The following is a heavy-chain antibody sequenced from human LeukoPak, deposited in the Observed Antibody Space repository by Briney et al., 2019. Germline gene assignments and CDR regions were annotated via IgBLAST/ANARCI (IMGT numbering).Heavy chain of an antibody. J-gene: IGHJ3*02. V-gene: IGHV4-4*07. CDR2: IYTSGST. CDR1: GGSISSYY. D-gene: IGHD2-8*01. CDR3: AREIAYIVPPTCAFDI. Sequence: SETLSLTCTVSGGSISSYYWSWIRQPAGKGLEWIGRIYTSGSTNYNPSLKSRVTMSVDTSKNRFSLKLSSVTAADTAVYYCAREIAYIVPPTCAFDIWGQGTMVTVSS.